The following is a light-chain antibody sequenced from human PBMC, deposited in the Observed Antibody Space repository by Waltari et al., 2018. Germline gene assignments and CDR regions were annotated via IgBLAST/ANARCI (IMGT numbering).Light chain of an antibody. V-gene: IGLV1-47*01. CDR2: KNN. Sequence: QSVLTQPPSASGTPGQRVTISCSGSSSNIESNYVYWYQQFPGTAPKVLMFKNNQRPSGVPDLFSASKSGASASLAISGLRSDDEADYYCGTWDDSLSRPVFGGGTKLTVL. J-gene: IGLJ3*02. CDR1: SSNIESNY. CDR3: GTWDDSLSRPV.